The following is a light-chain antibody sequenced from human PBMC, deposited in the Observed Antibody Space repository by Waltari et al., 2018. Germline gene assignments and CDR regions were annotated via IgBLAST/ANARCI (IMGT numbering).Light chain of an antibody. CDR2: GAF. CDR1: QSVSRS. V-gene: IGKV3-15*01. J-gene: IGKJ5*01. Sequence: ETVMTQSPATLSLSPGERATLSCRASQSVSRSLAWYQHKPGQAPRLLIYGAFTRATGVPARFSGTGAGTEFTLTISSLQSEDFAVYYCQQYNNWITFGQGTRLEIK. CDR3: QQYNNWIT.